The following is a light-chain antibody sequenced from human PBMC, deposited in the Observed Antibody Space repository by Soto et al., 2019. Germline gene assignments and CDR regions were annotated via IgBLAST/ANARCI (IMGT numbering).Light chain of an antibody. CDR3: QQYNDWPPWT. J-gene: IGKJ1*01. V-gene: IGKV3-15*01. Sequence: EIVMTQSPATLSVSPGERATLSCRASQSVNNNLAWYQQTPGQAPRLLIYGASTRATGIPARFSGSGSGTEFTLTISSLQYEDFAVYYCQQYNDWPPWTFGQGTKVEIK. CDR2: GAS. CDR1: QSVNNN.